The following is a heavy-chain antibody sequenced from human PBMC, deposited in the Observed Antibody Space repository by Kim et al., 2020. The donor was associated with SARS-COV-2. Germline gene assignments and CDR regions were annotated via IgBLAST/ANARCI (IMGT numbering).Heavy chain of an antibody. V-gene: IGHV3-30*03. D-gene: IGHD2-21*02. J-gene: IGHJ4*02. CDR3: ARVTTGTFDY. Sequence: YSKSVKGRFTITRDNSKNTLFLEISSLSSADSALYYCARVTTGTFDYWGQGTLVTVSS.